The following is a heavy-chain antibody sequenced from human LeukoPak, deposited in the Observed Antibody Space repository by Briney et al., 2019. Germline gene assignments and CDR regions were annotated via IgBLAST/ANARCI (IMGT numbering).Heavy chain of an antibody. V-gene: IGHV4-4*07. CDR2: IYTSGST. D-gene: IGHD1-26*01. J-gene: IGHJ4*02. CDR1: GGSITSYH. CDR3: ARNSGSNFFFNY. Sequence: PSETLSLTCTVSGGSITSYHWSWIRQPAGKGLEWIGLIYTSGSTNYNSSLKSRVTISVDKSKNQFSLKLSSVTAADTAVYYCARNSGSNFFFNYWGQGTLVTASS.